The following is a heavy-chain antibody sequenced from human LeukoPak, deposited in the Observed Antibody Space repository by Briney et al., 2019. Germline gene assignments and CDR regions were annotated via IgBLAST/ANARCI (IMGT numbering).Heavy chain of an antibody. CDR3: ASALLQDWAGGYYFDY. CDR1: GGSISSGDYY. CDR2: IYYSGST. Sequence: SETLSLTCTVSGGSISSGDYYWSWIRQPPGKGLEWIGYIYYSGSTYYNPSLKSRVTISVDTSKNQFSLKLSSVTAADTAVYYCASALLQDWAGGYYFDYWGQGTLVTVSS. V-gene: IGHV4-30-4*08. D-gene: IGHD2-21*01. J-gene: IGHJ4*02.